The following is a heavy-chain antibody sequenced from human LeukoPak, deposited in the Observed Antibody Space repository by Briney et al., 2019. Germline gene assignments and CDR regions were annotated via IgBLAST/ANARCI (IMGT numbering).Heavy chain of an antibody. J-gene: IGHJ4*02. CDR2: ISSSSSYI. CDR1: GFTFSSYS. V-gene: IGHV3-21*01. D-gene: IGHD5-18*01. CDR3: ASLSIQLWFSPAHRRNDY. Sequence: GGSLRLSCAASGFTFSSYSMNWVRQAPGKGLEWVSSISSSSSYIYYADSVKGRFTISRDNAKNSLYLQMNSLRAEDTAVYYCASLSIQLWFSPAHRRNDYWGQGTLVTVSS.